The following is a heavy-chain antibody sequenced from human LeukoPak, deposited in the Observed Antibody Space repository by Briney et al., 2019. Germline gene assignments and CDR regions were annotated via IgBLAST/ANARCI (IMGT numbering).Heavy chain of an antibody. CDR1: GFTFSSYG. CDR2: IWYDGSNK. CDR3: ARDPTPYYYDSSGPDYYFDY. V-gene: IGHV3-33*08. J-gene: IGHJ4*02. Sequence: PGGSLRLSCAASGFTFSSYGMHWVRQAPGKGLEWVAVIWYDGSNKYYADSVKGRFTISRDNSKNTLYLQMNSLRAEDTAVYYCARDPTPYYYDSSGPDYYFDYWGQGTLVTVSS. D-gene: IGHD3-22*01.